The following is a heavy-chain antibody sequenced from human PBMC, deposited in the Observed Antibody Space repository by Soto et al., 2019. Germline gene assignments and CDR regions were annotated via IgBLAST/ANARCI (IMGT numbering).Heavy chain of an antibody. Sequence: ASVKVSCKASGYTFISYAISWVRQAPGQGLEWMGGINPNSGGTNYAQKFQGWVTMTRDTSISTAYMELSRLRSDDTAVYYCAKDSPPPFPRMDVWGQGTTVTVSS. J-gene: IGHJ6*02. CDR2: INPNSGGT. V-gene: IGHV1-2*04. CDR3: AKDSPPPFPRMDV. CDR1: GYTFISYA.